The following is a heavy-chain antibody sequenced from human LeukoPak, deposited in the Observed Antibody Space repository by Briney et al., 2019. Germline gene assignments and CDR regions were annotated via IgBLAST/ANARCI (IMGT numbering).Heavy chain of an antibody. Sequence: EASVKVSCKASGYTFTGYYMHWVRQAPGQGLEWMGWISPNSGGTNYAQNFQGRVTMTRDTSISTAYMGLSRLRSDDTAVYYCAREYYDSSGYYSYYFDYWGQGTLVTVSS. J-gene: IGHJ4*02. CDR1: GYTFTGYY. CDR2: ISPNSGGT. V-gene: IGHV1-2*02. CDR3: AREYYDSSGYYSYYFDY. D-gene: IGHD3-22*01.